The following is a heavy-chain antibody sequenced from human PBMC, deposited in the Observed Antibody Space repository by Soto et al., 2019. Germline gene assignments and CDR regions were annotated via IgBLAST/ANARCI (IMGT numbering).Heavy chain of an antibody. CDR2: ISWNSGSI. D-gene: IGHD6-19*01. CDR3: AKDGVYSSAWYYFDY. V-gene: IGHV3-9*01. Sequence: GGSLRLSCAASGFTFGDYSMHWVRQAPGKGLEWVSGISWNSGSIGYADSVKGRFTVSRDNAKNSLYLQMNSLRAEDTALYYCAKDGVYSSAWYYFDYWGQGTLVTVSS. J-gene: IGHJ4*02. CDR1: GFTFGDYS.